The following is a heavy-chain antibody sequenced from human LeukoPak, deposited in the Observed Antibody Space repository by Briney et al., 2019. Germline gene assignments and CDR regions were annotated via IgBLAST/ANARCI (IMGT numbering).Heavy chain of an antibody. Sequence: ASVKVSCKASGYTFTGYYMHWVRQAPGQGREWMGRINPNSGGTNYAQKFQGRVTMTRDTSISTAYMELSRLRSDDTAVYYCARDFGGSGCHDYWGQGTLVTVSS. J-gene: IGHJ4*02. CDR2: INPNSGGT. CDR1: GYTFTGYY. V-gene: IGHV1-2*06. D-gene: IGHD6-19*01. CDR3: ARDFGGSGCHDY.